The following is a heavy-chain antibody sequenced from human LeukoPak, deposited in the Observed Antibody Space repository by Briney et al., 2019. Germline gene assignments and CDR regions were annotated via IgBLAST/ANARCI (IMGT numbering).Heavy chain of an antibody. CDR1: GFTFSTYV. CDR3: AKGNWRYFDY. J-gene: IGHJ4*02. V-gene: IGHV3-23*01. Sequence: GGSLRLSSAASGFTFSTYVMSWVRQAPGKGLEWVSAISGSGGSTYYADSVKGRFTISRDNSKNTLYLQMNSLGADDTAVYYCAKGNWRYFDYWGQGTLVTVSS. CDR2: ISGSGGST. D-gene: IGHD1-1*01.